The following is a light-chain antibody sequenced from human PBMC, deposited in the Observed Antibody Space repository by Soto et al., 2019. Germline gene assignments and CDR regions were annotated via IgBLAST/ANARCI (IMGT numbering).Light chain of an antibody. Sequence: DIQMTQSPSFLSASVGDRVTITCRVSQRIDNFLNWYQQKPGKAPKLLIYGASSLQSGVPSRFSGSGSGTDFTLTITSLQPEDSATYHCQQRYKTSLSSFGQGTKVEIK. V-gene: IGKV1-39*01. CDR1: QRIDNF. J-gene: IGKJ2*01. CDR2: GAS. CDR3: QQRYKTSLSS.